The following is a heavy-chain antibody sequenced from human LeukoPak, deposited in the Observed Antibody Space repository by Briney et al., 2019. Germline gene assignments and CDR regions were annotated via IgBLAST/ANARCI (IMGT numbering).Heavy chain of an antibody. CDR2: IWPDGSNK. CDR1: GFTFSTSG. J-gene: IGHJ4*02. V-gene: IGHV3-33*01. Sequence: PGGSLRLSCAASGFTFSTSGMHWVRQAPGKGLEWVAVIWPDGSNKYYADSVKGRFTISRDNSKNTLYLQMNSLRAEDTAVYYCARNRPAYYFDYWGQGTLVTVSS. CDR3: ARNRPAYYFDY.